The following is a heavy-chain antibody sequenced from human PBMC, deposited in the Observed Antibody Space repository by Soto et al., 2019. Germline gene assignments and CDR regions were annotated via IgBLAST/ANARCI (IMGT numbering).Heavy chain of an antibody. D-gene: IGHD1-26*01. V-gene: IGHV1-2*04. CDR3: ARDLPLLLIDGRIDYYYGMEG. CDR2: INPNSGGT. J-gene: IGHJ6*01. CDR1: GYTFTGYY. Sequence: ASVNVSCKASGYTFTGYYMHWVRQAPGQGLEWMGWINPNSGGTNYAQKFQGWVTMTRDTSISTAYMELSRLRSDDTAVYYCARDLPLLLIDGRIDYYYGMEGWGQGTTVIVSS.